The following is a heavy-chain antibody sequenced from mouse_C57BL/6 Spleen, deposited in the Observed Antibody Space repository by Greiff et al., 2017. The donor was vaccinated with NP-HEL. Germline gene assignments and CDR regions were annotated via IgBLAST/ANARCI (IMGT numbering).Heavy chain of an antibody. CDR2: LNPNYGTN. CDR3: ARALGDARFAY. V-gene: IGHV1-39*01. D-gene: IGHD2-13*01. Sequence: EVQLQQSGPELVKPGASVKISCKASGYSFTDYNMNWVKQSNGKSLEWIGVLNPNYGTNSYNQKFKVKATLTVDQSSSTAYMQLNSLTSEDSAVYDWARALGDARFAYWGQGTLVTVAA. J-gene: IGHJ3*01. CDR1: GYSFTDYN.